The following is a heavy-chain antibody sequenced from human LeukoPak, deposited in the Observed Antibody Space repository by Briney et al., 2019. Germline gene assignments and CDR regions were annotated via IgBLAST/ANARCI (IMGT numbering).Heavy chain of an antibody. CDR1: GFSFSTYW. CDR3: VQGGRYHYGS. V-gene: IGHV3-7*01. CDR2: IKLDGSEK. Sequence: PGGSLRLSCAASGFSFSTYWMSWVRQAPGKGLEWVANIKLDGSEKYYVGFVKGRFTISRDNARNSLYLQMNSLRAEDTAVYHCVQGGRYHYGSWGQGTLVTVSS. J-gene: IGHJ5*02. D-gene: IGHD3-9*01.